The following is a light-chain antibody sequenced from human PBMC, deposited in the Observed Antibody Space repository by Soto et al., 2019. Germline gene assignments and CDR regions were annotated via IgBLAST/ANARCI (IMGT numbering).Light chain of an antibody. CDR3: QQYVNAPVT. V-gene: IGKV3-20*01. CDR1: QRVNSSY. Sequence: EIVLTQSPDTLYLSPGEGATLSCKASQRVNSSYLAWYQQKPGQAPTLLISGASDRATGVPARVSGSGSGTDFTLTISRLEPEDFAVYYCQQYVNAPVTFGQGTKLQI. J-gene: IGKJ2*01. CDR2: GAS.